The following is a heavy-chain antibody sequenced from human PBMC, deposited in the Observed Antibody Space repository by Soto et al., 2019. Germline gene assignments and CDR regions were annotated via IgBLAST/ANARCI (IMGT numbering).Heavy chain of an antibody. CDR2: ITSSSTYI. V-gene: IGHV3-21*01. Sequence: EVQLVESGGGLVKPGGSLRLSCAASGFTFSGYSMNWVRQAPGKGLEWVSSITSSSTYIYYADSVEGRFTISRDNAKNSLYLKINTLRAEDTAVYYWARDHPTLAYYFDPWGQGTRFTFPS. D-gene: IGHD3-16*01. CDR3: ARDHPTLAYYFDP. J-gene: IGHJ4*02. CDR1: GFTFSGYS.